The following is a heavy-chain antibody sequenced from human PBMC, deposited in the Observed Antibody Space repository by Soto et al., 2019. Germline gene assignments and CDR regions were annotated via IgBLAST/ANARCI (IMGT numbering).Heavy chain of an antibody. J-gene: IGHJ5*02. CDR2: IFWDDDK. Sequence: SGPTLVNPTQTLTLTCTLSGFSLSTSGEGVGWIRQPPGKALEWLALIFWDDDKRYNSSLRSRLTITKATSKNQVVLTLTNMDPVDTATYYCAHRRDATVRVPAAISAWFDPWGQGTQVTVSS. D-gene: IGHD2-2*01. V-gene: IGHV2-5*02. CDR1: GFSLSTSGEG. CDR3: AHRRDATVRVPAAISAWFDP.